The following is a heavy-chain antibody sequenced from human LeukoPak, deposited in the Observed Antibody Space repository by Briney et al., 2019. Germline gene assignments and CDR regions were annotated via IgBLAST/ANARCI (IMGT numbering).Heavy chain of an antibody. Sequence: PGGSLRLSCVGSGFTFSSYTMNWVRQAPGKGLEWVSSISPSGSSTWHADSVRGRSTIFRDNARNSVHLQMDSLRAEDTAVYFCVRDFLGESAAGGYWGQGTLVTVSS. D-gene: IGHD6-25*01. V-gene: IGHV3-21*01. J-gene: IGHJ4*02. CDR1: GFTFSSYT. CDR2: ISPSGSST. CDR3: VRDFLGESAAGGY.